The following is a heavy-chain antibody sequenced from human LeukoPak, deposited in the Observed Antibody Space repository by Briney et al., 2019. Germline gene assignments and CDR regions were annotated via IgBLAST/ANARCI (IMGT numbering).Heavy chain of an antibody. V-gene: IGHV1-69*01. J-gene: IGHJ6*03. CDR3: ARQIWFEEGERYYYYYMDV. CDR2: IIPLFRTA. CDR1: GGTFSNYA. D-gene: IGHD3-10*01. Sequence: ASVKVSCKASGGTFSNYAISWVRQAPGQGLEWMGGIIPLFRTANYAQKFQGRVTITADESTSTAYMELTSLRSEDTAVYFCARQIWFEEGERYYYYYMDVWGKGTTVTISS.